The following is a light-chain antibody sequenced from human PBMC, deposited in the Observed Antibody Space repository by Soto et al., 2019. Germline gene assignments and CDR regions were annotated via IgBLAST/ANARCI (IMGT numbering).Light chain of an antibody. CDR1: QSVSSY. CDR3: QQRSNWPLT. J-gene: IGKJ3*01. V-gene: IGKV3-11*01. CDR2: DAS. Sequence: EIVLTQSPATLSLSPGERATLSCRVSQSVSSYLAWYQQKPGQAPRLLIYDASNRATGIPARFSGSGSGTDFTLTISSLEPEDFAVYYCQQRSNWPLTFGPVTIVDIK.